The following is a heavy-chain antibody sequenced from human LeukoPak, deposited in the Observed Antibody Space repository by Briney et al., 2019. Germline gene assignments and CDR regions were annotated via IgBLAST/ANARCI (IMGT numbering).Heavy chain of an antibody. CDR1: GFTFSSYW. D-gene: IGHD3-10*01. CDR3: ASSSFYYGSGSPY. Sequence: PGGSLRLSCAASGFTFSSYWMSWVRQAPGKGLEWVANIKQDGSEKYYVDSVKGRFTISRDNAKNSLYLQMNSLRAEDTAVYYCASSSFYYGSGSPYWGQGTLVTVSS. CDR2: IKQDGSEK. J-gene: IGHJ4*02. V-gene: IGHV3-7*01.